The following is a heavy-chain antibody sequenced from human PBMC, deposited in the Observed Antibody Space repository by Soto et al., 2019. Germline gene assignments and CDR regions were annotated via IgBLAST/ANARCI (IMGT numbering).Heavy chain of an antibody. CDR3: AREGGYYYGSGSYYNYYGMDV. CDR1: GYTFTGYY. CDR2: INPNSGGT. V-gene: IGHV1-2*04. J-gene: IGHJ6*02. Sequence: QVQLVQSGAEVKKPGASVKVSCKASGYTFTGYYMHWVRQAPGQGLEWMGWINPNSGGTNYAQKFAGWVTMTRATSISTAYMELSRLRSDDTAVYYCAREGGYYYGSGSYYNYYGMDVWCQGTTVTVSS. D-gene: IGHD3-10*01.